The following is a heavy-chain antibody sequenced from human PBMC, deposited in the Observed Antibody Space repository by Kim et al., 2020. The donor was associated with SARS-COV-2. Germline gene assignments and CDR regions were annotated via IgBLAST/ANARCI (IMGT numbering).Heavy chain of an antibody. J-gene: IGHJ6*03. V-gene: IGHV4-34*01. D-gene: IGHD4-4*01. Sequence: SETLSLTCAVYGGSFSGYYWSWIRQPPGKGLEWIGEINHSGSTNYNPSLKSRVTISVDTSKNQFSLKLSSVTAADTAVYYCARGREIYSNYLYYYYYMDVWGKGTTVTVSS. CDR1: GGSFSGYY. CDR2: INHSGST. CDR3: ARGREIYSNYLYYYYYMDV.